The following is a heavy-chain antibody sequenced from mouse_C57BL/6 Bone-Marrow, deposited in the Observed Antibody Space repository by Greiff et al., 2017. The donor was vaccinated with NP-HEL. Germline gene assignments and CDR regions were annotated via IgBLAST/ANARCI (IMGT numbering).Heavy chain of an antibody. V-gene: IGHV1-80*01. J-gene: IGHJ3*01. Sequence: QVQLKQSGAELVKPGASVTISCKASGYAFSNYWMNWVKQRPGKGLEWIGQIYPGDGDTNYNGKFKDKATLTADKSTSTAYMQLSRLTSVDSAVYFCARGAYWGQGTLVTVSA. CDR3: ARGAY. CDR2: IYPGDGDT. CDR1: GYAFSNYW.